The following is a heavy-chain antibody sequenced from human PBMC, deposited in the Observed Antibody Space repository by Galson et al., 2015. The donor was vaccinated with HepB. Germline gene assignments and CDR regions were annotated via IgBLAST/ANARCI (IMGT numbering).Heavy chain of an antibody. CDR3: ARDSGYPPPIVGASFDY. CDR1: GGTFSSYA. V-gene: IGHV1-69*04. D-gene: IGHD1-26*01. J-gene: IGHJ4*02. CDR2: IIPILGIA. Sequence: SVKVSCKASGGTFSSYAISWVRQAPGQGLEWMGRIIPILGIANYAQKFQGRVTITADKSTSTAYMELSSLRSEDTAVYYCARDSGYPPPIVGASFDYWGQGTLVTVSS.